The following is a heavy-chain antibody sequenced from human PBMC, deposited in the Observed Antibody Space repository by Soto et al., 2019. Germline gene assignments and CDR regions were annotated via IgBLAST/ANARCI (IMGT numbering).Heavy chain of an antibody. J-gene: IGHJ6*03. V-gene: IGHV3-73*01. CDR2: IRSKGNNYAT. CDR3: SRHASDFWSGKPQYYMDV. Sequence: EVQLVESGGGLVQPGGSLKLSCAASGFTFSGSAMHWVRQASGKGLEWVGRIRSKGNNYATAYGASLKGRFTISRDDSKNTAYLQMNSLNTEDTAVYYGSRHASDFWSGKPQYYMDVWGKGTTVTVSS. CDR1: GFTFSGSA. D-gene: IGHD3-3*01.